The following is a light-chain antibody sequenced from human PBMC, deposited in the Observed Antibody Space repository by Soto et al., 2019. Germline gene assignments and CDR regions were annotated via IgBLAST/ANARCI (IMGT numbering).Light chain of an antibody. CDR2: SAS. CDR1: QSISSY. Sequence: DIQMTQSPSSLSASIGDRVTIACRASQSISSYVNWYHQKPGKAPKLLIFSASNLQNGVPSRFSGSGSGTDFTLTISSLQPDDFATYYCQQSSSAPYTFGQGTTVDIK. V-gene: IGKV1-39*01. J-gene: IGKJ2*01. CDR3: QQSSSAPYT.